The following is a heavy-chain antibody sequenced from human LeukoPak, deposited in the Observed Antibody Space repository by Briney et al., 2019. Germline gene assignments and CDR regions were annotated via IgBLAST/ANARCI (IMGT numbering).Heavy chain of an antibody. D-gene: IGHD5-24*01. CDR2: IYYSGST. CDR1: GGSISSSSYY. V-gene: IGHV4-39*01. CDR3: ASGWLQVYYYGMDV. Sequence: SSETLSLTCTVSGGSISSSSYYWGWIRQPPGKGLEWIGSIYYSGSTYYNPSLKSRVTISVDTSKNQFSLKLSSVTAADTAVYCCASGWLQVYYYGMDVWGQGTTVTVSS. J-gene: IGHJ6*02.